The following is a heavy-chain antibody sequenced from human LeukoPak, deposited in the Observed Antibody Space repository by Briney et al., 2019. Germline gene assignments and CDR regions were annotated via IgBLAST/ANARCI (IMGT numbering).Heavy chain of an antibody. CDR1: GGSFSGHY. V-gene: IGHV4-34*01. CDR2: IHYSGST. D-gene: IGHD2-21*01. CDR3: AREEASVGDY. Sequence: SETLSLTCAVYGGSFSGHYWAWIRQPPGKGLEWIGSIHYSGSTFYGPSLKSRVTISVDTSKNQFSLILTSVTASDTAVYYCAREEASVGDYWGQGILVTVSS. J-gene: IGHJ4*02.